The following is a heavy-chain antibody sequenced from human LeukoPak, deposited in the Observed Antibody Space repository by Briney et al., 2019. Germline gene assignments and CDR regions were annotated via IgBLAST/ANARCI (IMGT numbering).Heavy chain of an antibody. CDR3: AKDIGWELLRVFDY. D-gene: IGHD1-26*01. CDR1: GFTFDDYA. V-gene: IGHV3-9*03. Sequence: GRSLRLSCAASGFTFDDYAMHWVRQAPGKGLEWVSGISWNSGSIGYADSVEGRFTISRDNAKNSLYLQMNSLRAEDMALYYCAKDIGWELLRVFDYWGHGTLVTVSS. J-gene: IGHJ4*01. CDR2: ISWNSGSI.